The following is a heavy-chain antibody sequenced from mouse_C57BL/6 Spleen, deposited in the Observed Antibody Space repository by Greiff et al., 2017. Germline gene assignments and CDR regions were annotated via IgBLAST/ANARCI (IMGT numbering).Heavy chain of an antibody. V-gene: IGHV1-69*01. D-gene: IGHD3-2*02. CDR1: GYTFTSYW. CDR2: IDPSDSYT. Sequence: QVQLQQPGAELVMPGASVKLSCKASGYTFTSYWMHWVKQRPGQGLEWIGEIDPSDSYTNYNQKFKGKSTLTVDESSSTAYMQLSSLTSEDSAVYYCARNPPSSGYVDYAMDYWGQGTSVTVSS. J-gene: IGHJ4*01. CDR3: ARNPPSSGYVDYAMDY.